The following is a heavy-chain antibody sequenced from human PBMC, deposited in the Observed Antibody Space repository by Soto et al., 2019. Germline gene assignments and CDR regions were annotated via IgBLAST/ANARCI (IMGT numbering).Heavy chain of an antibody. J-gene: IGHJ5*02. CDR2: ITSSGGNT. CDR1: GFTFSNYA. D-gene: IGHD3-9*01. CDR3: ARGPTTGYSSSWFDP. Sequence: EVQLLESGGGLVQPGGSLRLSCAGSGFTFSNYAMNWVRQAPGKGLEWVSSITSSGGNTYYADSVKGRFTISRDNSRNTLYLQMNSLRAGDTAVYYCARGPTTGYSSSWFDPWGQGTLVTVSS. V-gene: IGHV3-23*01.